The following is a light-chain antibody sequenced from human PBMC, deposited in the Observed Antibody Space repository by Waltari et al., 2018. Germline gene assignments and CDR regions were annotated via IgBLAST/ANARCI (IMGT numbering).Light chain of an antibody. CDR3: QQRANWPPLT. J-gene: IGKJ4*01. Sequence: EIVLTQSPGTLSLSPGERATLSCRASQSVYTFLAWYQQKPGQPPRLLIYETSKRAPGTPARFSGSGSGTDFTLTISSLEPEDSAVYYCQQRANWPPLTFGGGTKVEI. CDR1: QSVYTF. V-gene: IGKV3-11*01. CDR2: ETS.